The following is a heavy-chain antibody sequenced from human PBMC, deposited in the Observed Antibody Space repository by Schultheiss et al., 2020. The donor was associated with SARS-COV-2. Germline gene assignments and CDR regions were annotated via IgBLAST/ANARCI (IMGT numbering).Heavy chain of an antibody. V-gene: IGHV3-30*14. CDR1: GFTFSSYS. J-gene: IGHJ4*02. Sequence: GGSLRLSCAASGFTFSSYSMHWVRQAPGKGLEWVAVISYDGSNKYYADSVKGRFTISRDNSKNTLYLQMNGLRAEDTAVYYCAQGPRGFDYWGQGTLVTVSS. CDR2: ISYDGSNK. CDR3: AQGPRGFDY.